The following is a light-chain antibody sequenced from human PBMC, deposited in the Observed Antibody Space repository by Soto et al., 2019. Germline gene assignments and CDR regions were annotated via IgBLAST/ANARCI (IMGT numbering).Light chain of an antibody. CDR2: EGS. J-gene: IGLJ1*01. CDR1: SSDVGSYKL. CDR3: CSFTSITTYV. Sequence: QSALTQPASLSGSPGQSITISCTGTSSDVGSYKLVSWFQQHPGKAPKLMIYEGSKRPSGVSNRFSGSKSGNTASLTISGLQAEDEADYYCCSFTSITTYVFGTGTKVTVL. V-gene: IGLV2-14*02.